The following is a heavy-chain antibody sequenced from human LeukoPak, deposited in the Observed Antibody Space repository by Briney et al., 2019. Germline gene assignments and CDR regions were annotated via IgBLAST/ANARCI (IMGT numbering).Heavy chain of an antibody. CDR2: IYYSGST. Sequence: SETLSLTCTVSGGSISSSSYYWSWIRQPPGKGLEWIGYIYYSGSTNYKPSLKSRVTISVDTSKNQFSLKLSSVTAADTAVYYCARDRRYYDTSGTVYYDAMDVWGQGTTVTVSS. J-gene: IGHJ6*02. CDR3: ARDRRYYDTSGTVYYDAMDV. CDR1: GGSISSSSYY. V-gene: IGHV4-61*01. D-gene: IGHD3-22*01.